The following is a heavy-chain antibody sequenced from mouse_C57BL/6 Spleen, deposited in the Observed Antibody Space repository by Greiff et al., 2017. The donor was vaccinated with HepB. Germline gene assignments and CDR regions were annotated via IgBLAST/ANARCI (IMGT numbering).Heavy chain of an antibody. Sequence: QVQLKQPGAELVMPGASVKLSCKASGYTFTSYWMHWVKQRPGQGLEWIGEIDPSDSYTNYNQKFKGKSTLTVDKSSSTAYMQLSSLTSEDSAVYYCARSRAATGYAMDYWGQGTSVTVSS. D-gene: IGHD3-3*01. J-gene: IGHJ4*01. CDR2: IDPSDSYT. CDR3: ARSRAATGYAMDY. V-gene: IGHV1-69*01. CDR1: GYTFTSYW.